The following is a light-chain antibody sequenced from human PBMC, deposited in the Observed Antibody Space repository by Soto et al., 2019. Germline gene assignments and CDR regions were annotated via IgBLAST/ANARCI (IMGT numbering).Light chain of an antibody. CDR3: NSYTRSSSVV. J-gene: IGLJ2*01. CDR1: SSDVGAYNY. Sequence: QSALTQPASGSGSPGQSITLSCTGTSSDVGAYNYVSWYQQHPGKAPKLMIYDVSNRPSGVSNRFSGSKSGNTASLTISGLQAEDEGDYYCNSYTRSSSVVFGGGTQLTVL. CDR2: DVS. V-gene: IGLV2-14*03.